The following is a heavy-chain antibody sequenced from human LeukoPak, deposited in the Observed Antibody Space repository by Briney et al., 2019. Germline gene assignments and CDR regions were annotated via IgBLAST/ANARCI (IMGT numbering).Heavy chain of an antibody. J-gene: IGHJ6*03. Sequence: GGSLRLSCAASGFDFSGYGLNWVRQTPGKGLEWLTCISSTGSDIHYADSVKGRFTISRDNAKNSGYLQMDSLRVEDTALYYCARDSGTYSGYYYYYMDVWGKGTTVTVSS. CDR1: GFDFSGYG. CDR2: ISSTGSDI. CDR3: ARDSGTYSGYYYYYMDV. V-gene: IGHV3-21*01. D-gene: IGHD3-16*01.